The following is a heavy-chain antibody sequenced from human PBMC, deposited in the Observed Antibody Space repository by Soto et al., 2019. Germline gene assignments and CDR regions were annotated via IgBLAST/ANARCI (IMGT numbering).Heavy chain of an antibody. CDR1: GFTFSSYS. Sequence: PGGSLRLSCAASGFTFSSYSMNWVRQAPGKGLEWVSAISSTGGYTYYRESVKGRFSISRDNSRNTLYLQMDSLRAEDTAVYYCARDSLYSSGLHAYWGQGTLVTVSS. CDR3: ARDSLYSSGLHAY. D-gene: IGHD6-19*01. CDR2: ISSTGGYT. V-gene: IGHV3-23*01. J-gene: IGHJ4*02.